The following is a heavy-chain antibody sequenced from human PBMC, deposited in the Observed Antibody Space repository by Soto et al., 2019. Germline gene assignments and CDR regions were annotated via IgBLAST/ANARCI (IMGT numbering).Heavy chain of an antibody. CDR1: GFTFSSYA. V-gene: IGHV3-23*01. Sequence: CLTLSCAASGFTFSSYARSWVRQAPGKGLEWVSAISGSGGSTYYADSVKGRFTISRDNSKNTLYLQMNSLRAEDTAVYYCANSIEAAGTRWFDPWGQGTLVTVSS. CDR3: ANSIEAAGTRWFDP. CDR2: ISGSGGST. D-gene: IGHD6-13*01. J-gene: IGHJ5*02.